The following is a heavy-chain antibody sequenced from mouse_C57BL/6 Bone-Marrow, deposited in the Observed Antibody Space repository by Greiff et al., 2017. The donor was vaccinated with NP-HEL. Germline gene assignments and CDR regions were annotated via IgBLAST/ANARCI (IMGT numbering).Heavy chain of an antibody. CDR2: ISYDGSN. Sequence: ESGPGLVKPSQSLSLTCSVTGYSITSGYYWNWIRQFPGNKREWMGYISYDGSNNYNPSLKNRISITRDTSKNQFFLKLNSVTTEDTATYYCARAGYYGSSRHWYFDVWGTGTTVTVSS. V-gene: IGHV3-6*01. CDR3: ARAGYYGSSRHWYFDV. CDR1: GYSITSGYY. D-gene: IGHD1-1*01. J-gene: IGHJ1*03.